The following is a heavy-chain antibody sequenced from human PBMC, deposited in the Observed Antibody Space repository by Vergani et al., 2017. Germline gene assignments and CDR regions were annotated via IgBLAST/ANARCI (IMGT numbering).Heavy chain of an antibody. CDR3: ARVEGIQLWLDY. CDR2: IYYSGST. V-gene: IGHV4-30-4*08. D-gene: IGHD5-18*01. CDR1: GGSISSGDYY. J-gene: IGHJ4*02. Sequence: QVQLQESGPGLVKPSQTLSLTCTVSGGSISSGDYYLSWIRQPPGKGLEWIGYIYYSGSTYYNPSLKRRVTISVDTSKNQFSLKLSSVTAADTAVYYFARVEGIQLWLDYWGQGTLVTVSS.